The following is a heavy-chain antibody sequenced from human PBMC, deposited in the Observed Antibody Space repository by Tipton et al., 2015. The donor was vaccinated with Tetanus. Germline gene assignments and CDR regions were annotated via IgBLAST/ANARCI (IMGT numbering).Heavy chain of an antibody. CDR2: IYPGDSDT. CDR3: AGAHCTDGVCNFDF. Sequence: QLVQSGGEVKKPGESLKISCKGSGYIFNNYWIGWVRQKHGKGLEWMGIIYPGDSDTRYSPSFQGQVTISVDKSINTAYLQWSSLKASDASMFYCAGAHCTDGVCNFDFWGRGALVTVAS. D-gene: IGHD2-8*01. CDR1: GYIFNNYW. J-gene: IGHJ4*02. V-gene: IGHV5-51*01.